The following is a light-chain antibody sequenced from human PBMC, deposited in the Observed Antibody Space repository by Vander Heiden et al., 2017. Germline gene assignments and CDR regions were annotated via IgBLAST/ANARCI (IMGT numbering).Light chain of an antibody. CDR3: QQSYSTPYT. CDR2: AAS. V-gene: IGKV1-39*01. J-gene: IGKJ2*01. Sequence: DIQMTPSPSALSASVGDRVTITCRASQSISSYLNWYQQKPGKAPKLLIYAASSVQSGVPSRFSGSGSGTDFTLTISRLQPEDFETYYCQQSYSTPYTFGQGTKLEIK. CDR1: QSISSY.